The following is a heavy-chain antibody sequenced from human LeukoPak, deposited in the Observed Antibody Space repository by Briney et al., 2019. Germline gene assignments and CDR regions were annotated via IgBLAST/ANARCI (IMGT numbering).Heavy chain of an antibody. D-gene: IGHD3-10*01. V-gene: IGHV1-69*13. J-gene: IGHJ3*02. Sequence: SVNVSCTASGGTFTTYAISWVRQATGQGLEWMGGIIPIFGTANYTQKFQGRVTTTADESTSTAYMELSSLRSEDTAVYYCARVSTMVRGVIVGDDAFDIWGQGTMVTVSS. CDR2: IIPIFGTA. CDR1: GGTFTTYA. CDR3: ARVSTMVRGVIVGDDAFDI.